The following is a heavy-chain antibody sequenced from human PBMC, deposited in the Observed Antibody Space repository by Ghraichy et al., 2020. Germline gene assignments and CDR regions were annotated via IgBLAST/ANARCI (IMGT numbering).Heavy chain of an antibody. Sequence: ASVKVSCKPSGYNFNTFGMSWVRQAPGQGLEWMGWIRGHNGDTNYAQKFQDRVTLTRDTSTNTAYMEVSSLTSDDTAVYYCARDDGGDEAIVGRTGIDFWGQGTMVTVSA. J-gene: IGHJ3*01. CDR1: GYNFNTFG. V-gene: IGHV1-18*01. CDR2: IRGHNGDT. CDR3: ARDDGGDEAIVGRTGIDF. D-gene: IGHD1-14*01.